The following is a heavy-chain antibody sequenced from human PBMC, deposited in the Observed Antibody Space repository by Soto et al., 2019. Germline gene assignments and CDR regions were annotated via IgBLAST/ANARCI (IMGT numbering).Heavy chain of an antibody. V-gene: IGHV4-59*01. Sequence: QVQLQESGPGLVKPSETLSLTCTVSGGSISSYYWSWIRQPPGKGLEWIGYIYYSGSTNYNPSLKSRVTISVDTSKNQFSLKLSSVTAADTAVYYCARGGRVRGVPKPFSFDYWGQGTLVTVSS. J-gene: IGHJ4*02. D-gene: IGHD3-10*01. CDR2: IYYSGST. CDR3: ARGGRVRGVPKPFSFDY. CDR1: GGSISSYY.